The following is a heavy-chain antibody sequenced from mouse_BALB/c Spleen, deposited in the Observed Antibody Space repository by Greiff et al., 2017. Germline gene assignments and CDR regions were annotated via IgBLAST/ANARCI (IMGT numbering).Heavy chain of an antibody. CDR1: GYTFTDYA. V-gene: IGHV1S137*01. CDR2: ISTYYGDA. CDR3: ARGGITTSFDY. J-gene: IGHJ2*01. D-gene: IGHD2-4*01. Sequence: QVHVKQSGAELVRPGVSVKISCKGSGYTFTDYAMHWVKQSHAKSLEWIGVISTYYGDASYNQKFKGKATMTVDKSSSTAYMELARLTSEDSAIYYCARGGITTSFDYWGQGTTLTVSS.